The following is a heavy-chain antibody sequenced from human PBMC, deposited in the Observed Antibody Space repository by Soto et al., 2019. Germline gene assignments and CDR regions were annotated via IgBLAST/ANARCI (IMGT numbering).Heavy chain of an antibody. CDR3: AHRYGGNYYRWYFDS. V-gene: IGHV2-5*01. CDR1: GFSLSTSGAG. D-gene: IGHD1-26*01. CDR2: ISWKDEK. J-gene: IGHJ4*02. Sequence: QITLKESGPTLVKPTQTLTVTCTFSGFSLSTSGAGVGWIRQSPGKAPEWLALISWKDEKRYNPGLKSRLTITKYTSKSHVVLTRTDLDPVDTATYFCAHRYGGNYYRWYFDSWGQGTLVSVSS.